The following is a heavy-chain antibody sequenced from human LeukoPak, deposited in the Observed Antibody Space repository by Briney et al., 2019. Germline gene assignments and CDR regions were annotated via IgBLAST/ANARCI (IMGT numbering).Heavy chain of an antibody. CDR3: ARRVYSMGEDY. CDR2: IYHSGST. Sequence: PSQTLSLTCTVSGGSISSGGYYWSWIRQPPGKGLEWIGYIYHSGSTYYNPSLKSRVTISVDRSKNQFSLKLSSVTAADTAVYYCARRVYSMGEDYWGQGTLVTVSS. D-gene: IGHD3-16*01. V-gene: IGHV4-30-2*01. J-gene: IGHJ4*02. CDR1: GGSISSGGYY.